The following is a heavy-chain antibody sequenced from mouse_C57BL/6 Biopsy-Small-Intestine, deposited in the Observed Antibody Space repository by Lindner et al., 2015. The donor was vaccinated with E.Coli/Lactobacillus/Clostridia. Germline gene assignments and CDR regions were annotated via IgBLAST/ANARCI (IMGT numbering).Heavy chain of an antibody. CDR2: INPNNGGT. J-gene: IGHJ1*03. CDR1: GYTFTDYN. V-gene: IGHV1-22*01. CDR3: TRWDYYGSSYFDV. D-gene: IGHD1-1*01. Sequence: VQLQESGPELVKPGASVKMSCKASGYTFTDYNMHWVKQSHGKSLEWIGYINPNNGGTSYNQKFKGKASLTVNKSSSTAYMELRSLTSEDSAVYYCTRWDYYGSSYFDVWGTGTTVTVSS.